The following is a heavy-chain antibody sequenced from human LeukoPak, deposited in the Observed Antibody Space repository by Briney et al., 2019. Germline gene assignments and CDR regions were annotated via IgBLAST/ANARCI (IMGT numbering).Heavy chain of an antibody. V-gene: IGHV3-7*05. CDR1: GFTFSSYW. Sequence: GGSLRLSCAASGFTFSSYWMSGVRQAPGKGLEWVANIKQDGSEKYYVDSVKGRFTISRDNAKNSLYLQMNSLGAEDTAVYYCARDRGRNWFDCWGQGTLVTVSS. D-gene: IGHD1-26*01. J-gene: IGHJ5*01. CDR3: ARDRGRNWFDC. CDR2: IKQDGSEK.